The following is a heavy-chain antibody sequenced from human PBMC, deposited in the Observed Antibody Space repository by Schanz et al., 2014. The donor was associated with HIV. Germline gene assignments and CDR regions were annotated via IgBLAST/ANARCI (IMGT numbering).Heavy chain of an antibody. V-gene: IGHV3-33*06. J-gene: IGHJ4*02. Sequence: QVQLVESGGGVVQPGRSLRLSCAASGFTFRSYGMHWVRQAPGKGLEWVAVTWYDGSNKYYADSVKGRFTISRDNSKNTLFLQMNSLRAEDTAVYFCAKDRLDGSYYLDYWGQGTLVTVSA. CDR2: TWYDGSNK. D-gene: IGHD1-26*01. CDR1: GFTFRSYG. CDR3: AKDRLDGSYYLDY.